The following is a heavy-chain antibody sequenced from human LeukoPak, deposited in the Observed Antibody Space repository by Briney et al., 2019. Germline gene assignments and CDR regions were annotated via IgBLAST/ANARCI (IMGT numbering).Heavy chain of an antibody. V-gene: IGHV3-48*04. D-gene: IGHD3-16*01. CDR3: AKDIVAYSYYYGVDV. CDR1: GFTFSSYS. CDR2: ISSSSSTI. Sequence: GGSLRLSCAASGFTFSSYSMNWVRQAPGKGLEWVSYISSSSSTIYYADSVKGRFTISRDNAENSLYLQMNSLRTEDTALYYCAKDIVAYSYYYGVDVWGQGTTVTVSS. J-gene: IGHJ6*02.